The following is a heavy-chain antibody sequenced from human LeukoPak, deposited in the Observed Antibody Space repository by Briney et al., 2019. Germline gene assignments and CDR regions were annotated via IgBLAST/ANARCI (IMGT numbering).Heavy chain of an antibody. CDR1: GDSISSSNYY. Sequence: KASETLSLTCTVSGDSISSSNYYWGWIRQPPGKGLEWIGNIYYSGSTNYNPSLKSRVTMSVDTSKNQFSLKLSSVTAADTAVYYCARDRETYGDYYYYYYMDVWGKGTTVTISS. V-gene: IGHV4-39*07. D-gene: IGHD4-17*01. J-gene: IGHJ6*03. CDR2: IYYSGST. CDR3: ARDRETYGDYYYYYYMDV.